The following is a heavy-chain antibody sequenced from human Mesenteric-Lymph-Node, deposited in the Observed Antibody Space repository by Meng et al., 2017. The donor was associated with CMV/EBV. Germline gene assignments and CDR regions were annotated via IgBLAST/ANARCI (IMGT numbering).Heavy chain of an antibody. D-gene: IGHD3-3*01. CDR2: IYYSGST. CDR1: GGSISSSSYY. Sequence: LTCTVCGGSISSSSYYWGWIRQPPGKGLEWIGSIYYSGSTYYNPSLKSRVTISVDTSKNQFSLKLSSVTAADTAVYYCAVIEEWLTHWGQGTLVTVSS. J-gene: IGHJ4*02. CDR3: AVIEEWLTH. V-gene: IGHV4-39*01.